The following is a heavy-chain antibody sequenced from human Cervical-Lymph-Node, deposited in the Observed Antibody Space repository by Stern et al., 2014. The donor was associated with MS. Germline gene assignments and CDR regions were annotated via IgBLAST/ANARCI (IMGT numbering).Heavy chain of an antibody. CDR1: GYKFSAYE. CDR2: VNPYNVHP. CDR3: ARSLCSGADDCYLNYFDP. D-gene: IGHD2-21*02. V-gene: IGHV1-2*02. Sequence: VKLVESGAAMKKPGASVKVSCGASGYKFSAYEMNWLRQAPGQGIEWMGEVNPYNVHPKSAQKFLGRVTMTRDTSMGTAYMELSSLRSDDTAVYYCARSLCSGADDCYLNYFDPWGQGTLVTVSA. J-gene: IGHJ5*02.